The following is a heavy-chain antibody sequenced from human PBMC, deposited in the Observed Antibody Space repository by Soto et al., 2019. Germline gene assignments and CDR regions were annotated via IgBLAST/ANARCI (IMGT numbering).Heavy chain of an antibody. CDR2: ISHSGGST. D-gene: IGHD3-10*01. V-gene: IGHV3-23*01. J-gene: IGHJ4*01. CDR1: GFTFSSHA. Sequence: PGGSLRLSCAASGFTFSSHAMNWVRQAPGKGLEWVSGISHSGGSTYYADSVKGRFTISRDNSENTLYLQMNSLRGDDTAVYYCAKDLMGVKAPYYLDYWGPGSLVTVSS. CDR3: AKDLMGVKAPYYLDY.